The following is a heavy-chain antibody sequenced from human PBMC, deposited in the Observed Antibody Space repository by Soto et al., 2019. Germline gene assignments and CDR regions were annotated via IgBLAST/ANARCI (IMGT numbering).Heavy chain of an antibody. V-gene: IGHV3-30-3*01. J-gene: IGHJ4*02. CDR1: GFTFSSYA. CDR3: ARGSLGYSSVDY. Sequence: GGSLRLSCAASGFTFSSYAMHWVRQAPGKGLEWVAVISYDGSNKYYADSVKGRFTISRDNSKNTLYLQMNSLRAEDTAVYYYARGSLGYSSVDYWGQGTLVTVSS. CDR2: ISYDGSNK. D-gene: IGHD6-13*01.